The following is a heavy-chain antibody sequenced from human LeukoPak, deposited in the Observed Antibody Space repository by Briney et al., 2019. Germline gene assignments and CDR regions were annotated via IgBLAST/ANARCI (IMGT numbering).Heavy chain of an antibody. J-gene: IGHJ4*02. CDR1: GGSISSYY. V-gene: IGHV4-59*01. Sequence: PSETLSLTCTVSGGSISSYYWSWIRQSPGKGLEWIGYIYYSGSTNYNPPLKSRVTISVDTSKNQFSLKLSSVTAADTAVYYCARGRREYSTPFDYWGQGTLVTVSS. CDR2: IYYSGST. CDR3: ARGRREYSTPFDY. D-gene: IGHD4-11*01.